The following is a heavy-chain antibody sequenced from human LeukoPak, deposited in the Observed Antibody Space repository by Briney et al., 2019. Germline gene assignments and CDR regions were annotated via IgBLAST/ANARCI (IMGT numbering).Heavy chain of an antibody. Sequence: GGSLRLSCAASGFTFSSYAMSWVRQAPGKGLEWVSVIYSGGSTYYADSVKGRFTISRDNSKNTLYLQMNSLRAEDTAVYYCAGVGALDYWGQGTLVTVSS. D-gene: IGHD1-26*01. CDR1: GFTFSSYA. J-gene: IGHJ4*02. CDR3: AGVGALDY. V-gene: IGHV3-53*01. CDR2: IYSGGST.